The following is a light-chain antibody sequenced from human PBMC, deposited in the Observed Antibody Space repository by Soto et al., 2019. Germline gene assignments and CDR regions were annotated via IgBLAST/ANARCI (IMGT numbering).Light chain of an antibody. J-gene: IGKJ4*01. CDR1: QSVSNNY. V-gene: IGKV3-20*01. Sequence: EIVLTQSPGTLSLSPGERATLSCRASQSVSNNYLAWYQQKPGQAPRLLIYGASNRATGIPDRFSGGGSGTDFTLTISRLEPEDFAVYYCQQFRSYPLTFGGGNKVDIK. CDR2: GAS. CDR3: QQFRSYPLT.